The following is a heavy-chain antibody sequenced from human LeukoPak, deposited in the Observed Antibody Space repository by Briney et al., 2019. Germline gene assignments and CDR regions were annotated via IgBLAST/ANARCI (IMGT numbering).Heavy chain of an antibody. D-gene: IGHD6-13*01. CDR3: ARVGSWYYFDY. CDR1: GYTFTSYD. CDR2: MNPHSGNT. V-gene: IGHV1-8*01. Sequence: ASVKVSCKASGYTFTSYDFNWVRQATGQGLEWMGWMNPHSGNTDYAQKFQGRVTMTRNTSINTAYMELSSLRSEDTAVYNCARVGSWYYFDYWGQGTLVTVSS. J-gene: IGHJ4*02.